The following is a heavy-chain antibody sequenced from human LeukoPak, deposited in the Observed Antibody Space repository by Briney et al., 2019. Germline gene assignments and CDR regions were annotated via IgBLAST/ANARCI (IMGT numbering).Heavy chain of an antibody. Sequence: GRSLRLSCAASGFTFSSYAMHWVRQAPGKGLEWVAVISYDGSNKYYADSVKGRFTISRDNSKNTLYLQMNSLRAEDTAVYYCARPHYYGSGSYPSLYYYYYMDVWGKGTTVTVSS. CDR1: GFTFSSYA. CDR2: ISYDGSNK. D-gene: IGHD3-10*01. J-gene: IGHJ6*03. CDR3: ARPHYYGSGSYPSLYYYYYMDV. V-gene: IGHV3-30*04.